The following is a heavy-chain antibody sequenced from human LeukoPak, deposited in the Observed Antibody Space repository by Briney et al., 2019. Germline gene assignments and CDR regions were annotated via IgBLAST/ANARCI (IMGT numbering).Heavy chain of an antibody. CDR3: ARGPYYDFWSGYYPFDY. Sequence: GGSLRLSCAASGFTFSNYWMHWVRQAPGKGLVWVSRINSDGSSTSYADSVKGRFTTSRDNAKNTLYLQMNSLRAEDTAVYYCARGPYYDFWSGYYPFDYWGQGTLVTVSS. J-gene: IGHJ4*02. CDR2: INSDGSST. D-gene: IGHD3-3*01. CDR1: GFTFSNYW. V-gene: IGHV3-74*01.